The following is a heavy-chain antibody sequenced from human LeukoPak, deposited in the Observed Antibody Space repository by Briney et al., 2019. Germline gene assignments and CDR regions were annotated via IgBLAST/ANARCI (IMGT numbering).Heavy chain of an antibody. J-gene: IGHJ4*02. CDR3: AEDLNPSHYYDSSGYSPDY. CDR2: ISYDGSNK. CDR1: GFTFSSYG. V-gene: IGHV3-30*18. Sequence: PGGSLRLSCAASGFTFSSYGMHWVRQAPGKGLEWVAVISYDGSNKYYADSVKGRFTISRDNSKNTLYLQMNSLRAEDTAVYYCAEDLNPSHYYDSSGYSPDYWGQGTLVTVSS. D-gene: IGHD3-22*01.